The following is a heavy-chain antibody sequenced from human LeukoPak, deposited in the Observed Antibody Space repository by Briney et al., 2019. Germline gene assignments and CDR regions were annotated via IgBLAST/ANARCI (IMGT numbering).Heavy chain of an antibody. CDR1: GFTFSSYS. V-gene: IGHV3-33*08. CDR2: IWYDGSNK. J-gene: IGHJ5*02. Sequence: PGGSLRLSCAASGFTFSSYSMNWVRQAPGKGLEWVAVIWYDGSNKYYADSVKGRFTISRDNSKNTLYLQVNSLRAEDTAVYYCARDRAELGNWFDPWGQGTLVTVSS. D-gene: IGHD7-27*01. CDR3: ARDRAELGNWFDP.